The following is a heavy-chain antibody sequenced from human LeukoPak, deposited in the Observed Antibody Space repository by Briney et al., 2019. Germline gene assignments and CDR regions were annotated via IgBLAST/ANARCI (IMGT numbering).Heavy chain of an antibody. Sequence: PSETLSLTCTVSGGSISSGSYSWSWIRQPPGKGLEWIGYIYPRGSTYYNPSLKSRVILSLDKSANQFSLNLSSVTAADTAVYYCARFSPRAMGNYLDFWGQGTLVTVSS. D-gene: IGHD7-27*01. CDR2: IYPRGST. CDR3: ARFSPRAMGNYLDF. V-gene: IGHV4-30-2*01. CDR1: GGSISSGSYS. J-gene: IGHJ4*02.